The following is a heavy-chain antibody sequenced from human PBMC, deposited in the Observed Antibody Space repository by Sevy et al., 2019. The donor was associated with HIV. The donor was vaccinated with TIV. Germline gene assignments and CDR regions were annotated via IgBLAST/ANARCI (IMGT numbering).Heavy chain of an antibody. V-gene: IGHV3-23*01. CDR1: GFTFSSYA. J-gene: IGHJ4*02. CDR2: ISGSGGSI. CDR3: AKDYGSSWLYFDY. Sequence: GGSLRLSCAASGFTFSSYAMSWVRQAPGKGLEWVSAISGSGGSIYYADSVKGRFTISRDNSKNTLYLQMNSLRAEDTAVYYCAKDYGSSWLYFDYWGQGTLVTVSS. D-gene: IGHD6-13*01.